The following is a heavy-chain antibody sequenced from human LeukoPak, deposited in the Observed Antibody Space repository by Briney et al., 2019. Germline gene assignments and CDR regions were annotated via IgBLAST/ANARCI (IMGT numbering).Heavy chain of an antibody. V-gene: IGHV1-2*02. D-gene: IGHD3-10*01. CDR2: INPNSGGT. J-gene: IGHJ5*02. Sequence: GASVKVSCKASGYTFTGYYMHWVRQAPGQGLEWMGWINPNSGGTNYAQKFQGRVTMTRDTSISTAYMELSRLRSDDTAVYYCARIARGLWFGELLLWFDPWGQGTLVTVSS. CDR1: GYTFTGYY. CDR3: ARIARGLWFGELLLWFDP.